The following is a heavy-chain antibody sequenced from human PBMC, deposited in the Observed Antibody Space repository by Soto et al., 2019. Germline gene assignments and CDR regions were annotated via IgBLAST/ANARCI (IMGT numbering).Heavy chain of an antibody. J-gene: IGHJ6*02. Sequence: GASVKVSCKASGYTFTSYGISWVRQAPGQGLEWMGWISAYNGNTNYAQKLQGRVTMTTDTSTSTAYMELRSLRSDDTAVYYCARDRPYYDFWSGSRFTMDVWGQGTTVTVSS. CDR2: ISAYNGNT. CDR3: ARDRPYYDFWSGSRFTMDV. V-gene: IGHV1-18*04. CDR1: GYTFTSYG. D-gene: IGHD3-3*01.